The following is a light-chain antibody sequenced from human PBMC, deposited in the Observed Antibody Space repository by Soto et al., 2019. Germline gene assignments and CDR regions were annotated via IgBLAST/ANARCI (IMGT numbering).Light chain of an antibody. V-gene: IGKV3-15*01. CDR2: GAS. CDR3: QQYDNWWT. Sequence: IVLTRSPGTLSLSPGERATLSCRASQSVSSYLAWYQQKPGQAPRLLIYGASTRATGIPARFSGSGSGTEFTLTISSLQSEDLAVYYCQQYDNWWTFGQGTKVDIK. CDR1: QSVSSY. J-gene: IGKJ1*01.